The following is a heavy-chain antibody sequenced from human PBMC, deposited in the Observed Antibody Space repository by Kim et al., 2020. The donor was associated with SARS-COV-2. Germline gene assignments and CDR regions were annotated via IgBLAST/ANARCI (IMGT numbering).Heavy chain of an antibody. D-gene: IGHD6-13*01. V-gene: IGHV5-51*01. J-gene: IGHJ4*02. Sequence: YSPSFQGQVTISADNSISTAYLQWSSMKASDTAMYYCARQKPYSIAFDYWGQGTLVTVSS. CDR3: ARQKPYSIAFDY.